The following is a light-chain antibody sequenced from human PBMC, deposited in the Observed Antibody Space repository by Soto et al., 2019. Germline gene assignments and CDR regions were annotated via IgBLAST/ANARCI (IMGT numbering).Light chain of an antibody. CDR3: QQYGSSPGT. J-gene: IGKJ1*01. V-gene: IGKV3-20*01. Sequence: EIVLTQSPGTLSLSPGERATLSCRASLSVSSNYLAWYQQKHGQAPRLLLYGASSRVSGIPDRFSGSGSGSDFTLTIIRLEPEDFSVYYCQQYGSSPGTFGQGTKVEVK. CDR1: LSVSSNY. CDR2: GAS.